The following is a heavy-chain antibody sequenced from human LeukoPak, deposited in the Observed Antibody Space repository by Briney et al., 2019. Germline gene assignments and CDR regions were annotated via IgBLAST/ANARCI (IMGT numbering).Heavy chain of an antibody. CDR2: IIPIFGTA. CDR1: GGTFSSYA. CDR3: VRVAGATPYYYYMDV. J-gene: IGHJ6*03. Sequence: SVKVSCKASGGTFSSYAISWVRQAPGQGLEWMGGIIPIFGTANYAQKFQGRVTITTDESTSTAYMELSSLRSEDTAVYYCVRVAGATPYYYYMDVWGKGTTVTVSS. V-gene: IGHV1-69*05. D-gene: IGHD3-10*01.